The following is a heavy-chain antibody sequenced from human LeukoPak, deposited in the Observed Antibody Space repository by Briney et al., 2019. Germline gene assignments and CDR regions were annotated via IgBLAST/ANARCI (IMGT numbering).Heavy chain of an antibody. CDR2: IFSSGST. Sequence: PSETPSLTCNVSGGFMTGHYWTWIRQTPGEGLEWIGCIFSSGSTNYNPSLKSRVTISVDTSKKQFSLNLRSLTAADTAVYYCARAVSGSDYWFDPWGQGTQVTVSS. CDR1: GGFMTGHY. V-gene: IGHV4-59*11. CDR3: ARAVSGSDYWFDP. J-gene: IGHJ5*02. D-gene: IGHD5-12*01.